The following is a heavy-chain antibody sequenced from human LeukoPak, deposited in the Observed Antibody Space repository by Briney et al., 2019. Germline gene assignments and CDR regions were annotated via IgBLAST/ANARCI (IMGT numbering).Heavy chain of an antibody. J-gene: IGHJ4*02. CDR3: ARVGGSDGSGYFGNDY. CDR2: INPSGGST. CDR1: DYTFTTYG. D-gene: IGHD3-22*01. V-gene: IGHV1-46*01. Sequence: ASVKVSCKASDYTFTTYGISWVRQAPGQGLEWMGIINPSGGSTSYAQKFQGRVTMTRDTSITTASMELGSLTSDDTAVYYCARVGGSDGSGYFGNDYWGQGTLVIVSS.